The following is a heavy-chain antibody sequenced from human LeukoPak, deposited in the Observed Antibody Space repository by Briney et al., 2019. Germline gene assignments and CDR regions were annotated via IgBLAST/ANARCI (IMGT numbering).Heavy chain of an antibody. CDR3: ARHRSPYYYDSSGPDYYFDY. V-gene: IGHV5-51*01. Sequence: GESLKISCKGSGYSFTSYWIGWVRQVPGKGLEWMGIIYPGDSDTRYSPSFQGQVTISADKSISTAYLQWSSLKASDTAMYYCARHRSPYYYDSSGPDYYFDYWGQGTLVTVSS. J-gene: IGHJ4*02. CDR1: GYSFTSYW. CDR2: IYPGDSDT. D-gene: IGHD3-22*01.